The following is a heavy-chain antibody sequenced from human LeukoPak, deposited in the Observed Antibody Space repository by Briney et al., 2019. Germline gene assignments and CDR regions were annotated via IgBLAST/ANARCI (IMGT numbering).Heavy chain of an antibody. Sequence: PGGSLRLSCAASGFTVSTYSMSWVRQAPGKGLEWVATFSSGGRTSYADSVKGRFTISRDTSQNTVFLQMNRLRDEDTALYYCASILYGWGQGTLVTVSS. J-gene: IGHJ4*02. CDR3: ASILYG. CDR1: GFTVSTYS. D-gene: IGHD2-2*02. CDR2: FSSGGRT. V-gene: IGHV3-53*01.